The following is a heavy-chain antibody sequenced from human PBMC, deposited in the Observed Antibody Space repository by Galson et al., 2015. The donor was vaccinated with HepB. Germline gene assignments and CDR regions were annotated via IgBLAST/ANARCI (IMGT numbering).Heavy chain of an antibody. J-gene: IGHJ4*02. Sequence: CAISGDSVSSNSAAWNWIRQSPSRGLEWLGRIYYRSRWYNDYTVFVKSRITITPDTSKNQFSLQLNSVAPEDTAVYYCVRGGRGSSPPHSYFAYWGQGTLVTVSS. D-gene: IGHD1-26*01. V-gene: IGHV6-1*01. CDR1: GDSVSSNSAA. CDR3: VRGGRGSSPPHSYFAY. CDR2: IYYRSRWYN.